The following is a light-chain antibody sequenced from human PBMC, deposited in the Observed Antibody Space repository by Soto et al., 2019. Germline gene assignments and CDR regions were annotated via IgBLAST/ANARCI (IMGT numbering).Light chain of an antibody. V-gene: IGKV3-20*01. CDR3: QRYGSSPPLT. Sequence: EIVLTQSQGTRSLCPGERATLSCRASQSVSSSYLAWYQQKPGQAPRLLIYGASSRATGIPDRFSGSGSGTDFTFTISRLEPEDLAVYYCQRYGSSPPLTFGGGTKVEIK. CDR1: QSVSSSY. CDR2: GAS. J-gene: IGKJ4*01.